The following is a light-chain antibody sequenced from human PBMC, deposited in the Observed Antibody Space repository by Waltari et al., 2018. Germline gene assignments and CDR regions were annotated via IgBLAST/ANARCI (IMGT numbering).Light chain of an antibody. J-gene: IGKJ2*01. CDR2: WAS. Sequence: DIVMTQSPDSLAVYLGERATINRKSSQSVLYSSNNKNYLAWYQQKPGQPPKLLIYWASTRESGVPDRFSGSGSGTDFTLTISSLQAEDVAIYYCQQYYSIPYTFGQGTKLEIK. CDR3: QQYYSIPYT. V-gene: IGKV4-1*01. CDR1: QSVLYSSNNKNY.